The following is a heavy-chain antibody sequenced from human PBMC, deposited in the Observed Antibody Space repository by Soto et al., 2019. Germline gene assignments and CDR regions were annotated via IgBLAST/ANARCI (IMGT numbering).Heavy chain of an antibody. CDR3: ARDSLGSSWHFDY. V-gene: IGHV3-30-3*01. Sequence: QVQLVESGGGVVQPGRSLRLSCAASGFTFSSYAMHWVRQAPGKGLEWVAVISYDGSNKYYADSVKGRFTISRDNSKNTLYLQMNSLRAEDTAVYYCARDSLGSSWHFDYWGQGTLVTVSS. CDR2: ISYDGSNK. D-gene: IGHD6-13*01. J-gene: IGHJ4*02. CDR1: GFTFSSYA.